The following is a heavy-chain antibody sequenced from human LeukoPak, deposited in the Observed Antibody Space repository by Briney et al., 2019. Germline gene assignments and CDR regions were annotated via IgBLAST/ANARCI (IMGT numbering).Heavy chain of an antibody. D-gene: IGHD2-2*01. Sequence: GESLKISCKGSGYSFTSYWIGWVRQMPGKGLEGMGIIYPGDSDTRYNPSFQGQVTISADKSISTAYLQWSSLKASDTAMYYWARGSTSWTDAFDIWGQGTMVTVSS. CDR2: IYPGDSDT. CDR1: GYSFTSYW. CDR3: ARGSTSWTDAFDI. V-gene: IGHV5-51*01. J-gene: IGHJ3*02.